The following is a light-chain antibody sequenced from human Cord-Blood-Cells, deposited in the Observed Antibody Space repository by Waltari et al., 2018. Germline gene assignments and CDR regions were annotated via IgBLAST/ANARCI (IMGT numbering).Light chain of an antibody. CDR1: QDISNY. V-gene: IGKV1-33*01. J-gene: IGKJ3*01. CDR3: QQYDNLPFT. Sequence: DIQMTQSPSSVSASVGERVTITYQASQDISNYLNWYQQKPGKAPKLLIYDASNLETGVPSRFSGSGSGTDFTFTISSLQPEDIATYYCQQYDNLPFTFGPGTKVDIK. CDR2: DAS.